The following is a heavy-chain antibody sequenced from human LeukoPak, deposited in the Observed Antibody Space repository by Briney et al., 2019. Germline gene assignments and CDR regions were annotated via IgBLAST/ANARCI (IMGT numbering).Heavy chain of an antibody. CDR2: ISSSGST. V-gene: IGHV4-61*02. CDR1: GDSISSGDYY. J-gene: IGHJ5*02. CDR3: ARLRQYYYGSGSLKKQNWFDP. D-gene: IGHD3-10*01. Sequence: PSQTLSLTCTVSGDSISSGDYYWSWIRQPAGKGLEWIGRISSSGSTNYNPSLKSRVTISVDTSKNQFSLKLSSVTAADTAVYYCARLRQYYYGSGSLKKQNWFDPWGQGTLVTVSS.